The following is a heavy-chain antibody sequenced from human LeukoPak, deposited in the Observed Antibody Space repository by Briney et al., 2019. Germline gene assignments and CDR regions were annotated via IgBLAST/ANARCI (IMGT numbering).Heavy chain of an antibody. D-gene: IGHD1-7*01. V-gene: IGHV4-4*07. CDR2: IYTSGST. CDR1: GGPITPYY. J-gene: IGHJ4*02. CDR3: ARDKDWNFD. Sequence: SETLSLTCTVSGGPITPYYWSWIRQPAGKGLEWIGRIYTSGSTNYNPALKSRVTMSVDTSQNQFSLKLTSVTAADTAVYYCARDKDWNFDWGQGTLVTVSS.